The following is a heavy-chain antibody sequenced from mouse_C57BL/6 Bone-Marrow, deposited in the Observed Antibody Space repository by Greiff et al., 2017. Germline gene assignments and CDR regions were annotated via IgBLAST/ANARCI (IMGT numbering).Heavy chain of an antibody. CDR1: GYTFTSYW. J-gene: IGHJ2*01. CDR2: IHPNSGST. V-gene: IGHV1-64*01. CDR3: ARRYGNYGDY. D-gene: IGHD2-1*01. Sequence: VQLQQPGAELVQPGASVKLSCKASGYTFTSYWMHWVKQRPGQGLEWIGMIHPNSGSTNYNEKFKSKATLTVDKSSSTAYMQLSSLTSEDAAVYYCARRYGNYGDYWGQGTTLTVSS.